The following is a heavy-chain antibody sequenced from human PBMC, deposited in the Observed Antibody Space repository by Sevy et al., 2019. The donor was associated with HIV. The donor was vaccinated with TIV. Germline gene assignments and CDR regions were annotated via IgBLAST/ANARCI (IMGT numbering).Heavy chain of an antibody. V-gene: IGHV4-30-2*01. CDR1: GGSISSGGYS. CDR2: IYHSGST. J-gene: IGHJ5*02. Sequence: SETLSLTCAVSGGSISSGGYSWSWIRQPPGKGLEWIGYIYHSGSTYYNPSLKSRVTISVDRSKNQFSLKLSSVTAADTAVYYCARGHGDYVTQLDWFDPWGQGTLVTVSS. CDR3: ARGHGDYVTQLDWFDP. D-gene: IGHD4-17*01.